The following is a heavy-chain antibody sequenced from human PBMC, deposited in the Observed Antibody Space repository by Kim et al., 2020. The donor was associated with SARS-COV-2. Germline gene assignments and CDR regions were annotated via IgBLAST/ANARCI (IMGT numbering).Heavy chain of an antibody. Sequence: GGSLRLSCAASGFTFNKYWMHWVRHAPGKGLVWVSRINSDGSSTTYADSVNGRFAIFRDNAKNTLYLQMNSLRAEDTAIYYCARDDYSVYYYYGMDVWGQGTTVTVSS. J-gene: IGHJ6*02. CDR3: ARDDYSVYYYYGMDV. D-gene: IGHD4-4*01. CDR2: INSDGSST. V-gene: IGHV3-74*01. CDR1: GFTFNKYW.